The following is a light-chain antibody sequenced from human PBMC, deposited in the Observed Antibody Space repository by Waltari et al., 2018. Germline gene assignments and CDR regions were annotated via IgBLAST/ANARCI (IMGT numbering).Light chain of an antibody. Sequence: QSTLTQPASVSGSPGQSITISCPGSSRDIGDYNYVPWFQQHPDNVPKLLIDEVLNRPSGVSARFSGSKSGTTAFLTISGLQTDDEASYYCASYAGTNPYVFGTGT. CDR3: ASYAGTNPYV. CDR2: EVL. J-gene: IGLJ1*01. V-gene: IGLV2-14*03. CDR1: SRDIGDYNY.